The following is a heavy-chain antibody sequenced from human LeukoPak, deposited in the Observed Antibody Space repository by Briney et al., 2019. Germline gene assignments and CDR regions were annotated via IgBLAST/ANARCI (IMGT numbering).Heavy chain of an antibody. V-gene: IGHV3-48*01. D-gene: IGHD5-24*01. CDR3: AKDADGYNYYFDY. CDR1: GFTFSSYS. CDR2: ISSSSSTI. Sequence: GGSLRLSCAASGFTFSSYSMNWVRQAPGKGLEWVSYISSSSSTIYYADSVKGRFTISRDNSKNTLYLQMNSLRAEDTAVYYCAKDADGYNYYFDYWGQGTLVTVSS. J-gene: IGHJ4*02.